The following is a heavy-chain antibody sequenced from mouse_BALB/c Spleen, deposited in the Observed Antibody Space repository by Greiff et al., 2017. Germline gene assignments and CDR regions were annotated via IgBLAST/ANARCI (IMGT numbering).Heavy chain of an antibody. D-gene: IGHD1-2*01. Sequence: QVQLQQSGAELVRPGVSVTISCKGSGYTFTDYAMHWVKQSHAKSLEWIGVISTYYGDASYNQKFKGKATMTVDKSSSTAYMELARLTSEDSAIYYCARAGTTATSYYFDYWGQGTTLTVSS. CDR2: ISTYYGDA. CDR3: ARAGTTATSYYFDY. J-gene: IGHJ2*01. V-gene: IGHV1S137*01. CDR1: GYTFTDYA.